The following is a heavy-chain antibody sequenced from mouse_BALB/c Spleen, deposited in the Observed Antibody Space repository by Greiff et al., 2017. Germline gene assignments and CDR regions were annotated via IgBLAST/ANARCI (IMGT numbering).Heavy chain of an antibody. CDR3: TREITTVVGYFDY. J-gene: IGHJ2*01. Sequence: EVKVEESGTVLARPGASVKMSCKASGYTFTSYWMHWVKQRPGQGLEWIGAIYPGNSDTSYNQKFKGKAKLTAVTSTSTAYMELSSLTNEDSAVYYCTREITTVVGYFDYWGQGTTLTVSS. CDR2: IYPGNSDT. CDR1: GYTFTSYW. D-gene: IGHD1-1*01. V-gene: IGHV1-5*01.